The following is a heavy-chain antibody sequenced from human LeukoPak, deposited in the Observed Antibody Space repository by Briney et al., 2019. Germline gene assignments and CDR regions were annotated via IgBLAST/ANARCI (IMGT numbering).Heavy chain of an antibody. J-gene: IGHJ5*02. D-gene: IGHD3-9*01. CDR2: IYYSGST. CDR3: ASHNSYYDILTGYNTGDWFDP. Sequence: EPSETLSLTCTVSGGSISSYYWSWIRQPPGKGLEWIGYIYYSGSTNYNPSLKSRVTISVDTSKNQFSLKLSSVTAADTAVYYCASHNSYYDILTGYNTGDWFDPWGQGTLVTVSS. CDR1: GGSISSYY. V-gene: IGHV4-59*08.